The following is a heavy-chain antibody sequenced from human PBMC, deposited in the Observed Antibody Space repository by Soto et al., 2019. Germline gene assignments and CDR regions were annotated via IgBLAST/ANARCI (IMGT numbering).Heavy chain of an antibody. CDR2: IYTSGST. CDR3: ARDTGYSSPRENYYYYYGMDV. CDR1: GGSISSYY. J-gene: IGHJ6*02. D-gene: IGHD5-18*01. V-gene: IGHV4-4*07. Sequence: TLSLTCTVSGGSISSYYWSWIRQPAGKGLEWIGRIYTSGSTNYNPSLKSRVTMSVDTSKNQFSLKLSSVTAADTAVYYCARDTGYSSPRENYYYYYGMDVWGQGTTVTVSS.